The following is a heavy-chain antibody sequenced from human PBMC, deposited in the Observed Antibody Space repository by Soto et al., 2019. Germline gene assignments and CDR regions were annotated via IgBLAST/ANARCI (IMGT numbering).Heavy chain of an antibody. V-gene: IGHV1-69*02. J-gene: IGHJ4*02. CDR1: GGTFSSYT. D-gene: IGHD3-22*01. Sequence: QVQLVQSGAEVKKPGSSVKVSCKASGGTFSSYTISWVRQAPGQGLEWMGRIIPIRGIANYAQKFQGRVTITAYKSTSTAYMELSSLRSEDTAVYYCARDPGRKVVVNTKGDYWGQGTLVTVSS. CDR2: IIPIRGIA. CDR3: ARDPGRKVVVNTKGDY.